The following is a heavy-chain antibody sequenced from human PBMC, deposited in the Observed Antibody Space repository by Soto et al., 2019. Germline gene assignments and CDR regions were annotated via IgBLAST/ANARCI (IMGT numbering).Heavy chain of an antibody. Sequence: PGGSLKLSCAASGVNFITYVMAWVRQAPGKGLEWVSMISDSGDTTYYADSVKGRFTISRDDSKNTVYLQMTSLTAEDTGKYFCAKVPAPYRYYFDYWGQGTLVTVSS. J-gene: IGHJ4*02. V-gene: IGHV3-23*01. CDR2: ISDSGDTT. CDR1: GVNFITYV. D-gene: IGHD3-16*02. CDR3: AKVPAPYRYYFDY.